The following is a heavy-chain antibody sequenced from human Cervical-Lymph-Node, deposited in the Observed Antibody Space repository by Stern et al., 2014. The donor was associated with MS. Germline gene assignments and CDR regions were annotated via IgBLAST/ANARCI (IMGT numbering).Heavy chain of an antibody. Sequence: VQLVQSGAEVKKPGASVKVSCKTSGYIFTDYYIHWVRQAPGQGLEWMGWINPKSGGTDYAERFQGRVTMTRDSSVRTANMEMNSLTSDDTAVYFCAITGRTSHGLFDYWGKGTLVTVSS. CDR2: INPKSGGT. CDR3: AITGRTSHGLFDY. CDR1: GYIFTDYY. V-gene: IGHV1-2*02. J-gene: IGHJ4*02. D-gene: IGHD7-27*01.